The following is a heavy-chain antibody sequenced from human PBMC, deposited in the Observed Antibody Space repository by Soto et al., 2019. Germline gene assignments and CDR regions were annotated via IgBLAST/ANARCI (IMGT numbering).Heavy chain of an antibody. CDR3: ARDRQDIVVPDHEGYYYMDV. D-gene: IGHD2-2*01. J-gene: IGHJ6*03. Sequence: NPSETLSLTCTVSGGSISSGGYYWSWIRQHPGKGLEWIGYIYYSGSTYYNPSLKSRVTISVDTSKNQFSLKLSSVTAADTAVYYCARDRQDIVVPDHEGYYYMDVWGKRTTVTVSS. V-gene: IGHV4-31*03. CDR1: GGSISSGGYY. CDR2: IYYSGST.